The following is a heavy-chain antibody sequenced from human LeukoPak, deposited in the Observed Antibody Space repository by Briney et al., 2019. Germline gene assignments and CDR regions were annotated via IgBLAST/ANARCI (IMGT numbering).Heavy chain of an antibody. V-gene: IGHV1-2*04. Sequence: ASVKVSCKASGYTFTGYYMHWVRQAPGQGLEWMGWINPNSGGTNYAQKFQGWVTMTRDTSISTAYMELSRLRADDTAVYYCARQMRYCSSTSCYGNWFDPWGQGTLVTVSS. CDR1: GYTFTGYY. CDR2: INPNSGGT. CDR3: ARQMRYCSSTSCYGNWFDP. J-gene: IGHJ5*02. D-gene: IGHD2-2*01.